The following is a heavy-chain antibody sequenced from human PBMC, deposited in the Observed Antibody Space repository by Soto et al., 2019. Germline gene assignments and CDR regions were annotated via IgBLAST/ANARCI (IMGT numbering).Heavy chain of an antibody. CDR1: GGTFSSYP. CDR2: IIPILGIA. Sequence: QVQLVQSGAEVKKPGSSVKVSCRASGGTFSSYPTSWVRQPPGQGLEWMGRIIPILGIANYAQKFQGRVTITADKSTSTAYMELSSLRSEDTAVYYCARVVYGSAYYYYYMDVWGKGTTVTVSS. V-gene: IGHV1-69*02. J-gene: IGHJ6*03. CDR3: ARVVYGSAYYYYYMDV. D-gene: IGHD3-10*01.